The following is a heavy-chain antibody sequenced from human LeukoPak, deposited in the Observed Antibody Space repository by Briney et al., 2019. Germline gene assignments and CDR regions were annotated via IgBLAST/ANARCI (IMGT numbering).Heavy chain of an antibody. CDR2: ISYDGSNK. CDR3: ARDQYYYDSSTEGPSYYYYGMDV. J-gene: IGHJ6*02. D-gene: IGHD3-22*01. CDR1: GFTFSSYA. V-gene: IGHV3-30-3*01. Sequence: GGSLRLSCAASGFTFSSYAMHWVRQAPGKGLEWVAVISYDGSNKYYADSVKGRFTISRDNSENTLYLQMNSLRAEDTAVYYCARDQYYYDSSTEGPSYYYYGMDVWGQGTTVTVSS.